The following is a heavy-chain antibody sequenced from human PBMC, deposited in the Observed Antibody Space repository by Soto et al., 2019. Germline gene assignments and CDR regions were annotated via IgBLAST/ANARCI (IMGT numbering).Heavy chain of an antibody. Sequence: QVQLVESGGGVVQPGRSLTLSCAASGFAFSNFGMQWARQAPGKGLEWVASISYDGNIKYSADSVKGRFTISRDNSKNTLYLQMNSLRSEDTAVYFCARFWGPVTAAEDDHWGQGALVTVSS. CDR2: ISYDGNIK. D-gene: IGHD6-13*01. CDR1: GFAFSNFG. J-gene: IGHJ4*02. V-gene: IGHV3-30*03. CDR3: ARFWGPVTAAEDDH.